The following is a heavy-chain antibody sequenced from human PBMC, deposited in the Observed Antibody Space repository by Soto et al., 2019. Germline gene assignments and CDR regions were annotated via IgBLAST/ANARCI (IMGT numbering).Heavy chain of an antibody. D-gene: IGHD3-22*01. Sequence: ASVKVSCKASGGTFSSCAISWVRHSPGQGLEWMGGIIPIFGTANYAQKFQGRVTISADESTSTAYMELSSLRSEDTAVYYCARDPYYYDSSGETVFDYWGQGTLVTVSS. CDR1: GGTFSSCA. J-gene: IGHJ4*02. CDR2: IIPIFGTA. V-gene: IGHV1-69*13. CDR3: ARDPYYYDSSGETVFDY.